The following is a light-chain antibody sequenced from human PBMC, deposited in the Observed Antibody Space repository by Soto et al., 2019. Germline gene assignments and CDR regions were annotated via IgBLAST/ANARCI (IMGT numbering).Light chain of an antibody. J-gene: IGKJ5*01. Sequence: DIQMTQSPSTLSASVGDRVTITCRASQSISSWLAWYQQKPGKAPKLLIYKASSLESGVPSRFSGSGSGTEFTLTISSLQPDDFATYYCQQYNSYSPRITFGQGTRLEIK. CDR1: QSISSW. V-gene: IGKV1-5*03. CDR3: QQYNSYSPRIT. CDR2: KAS.